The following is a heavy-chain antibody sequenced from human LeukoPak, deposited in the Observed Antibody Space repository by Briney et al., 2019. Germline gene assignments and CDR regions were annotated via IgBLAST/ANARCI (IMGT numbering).Heavy chain of an antibody. CDR1: GGTFSIYG. J-gene: IGHJ4*02. Sequence: VASVTVSCKASGGTFSIYGISWVRQAPGQGLEWMGGIIPIFGAANYAQKFQGRVRITADESTSTAYMDLSSLRSEDTAVYYCASLIGYCSGGSCFKTAVPNDYWGQGTLVTVSS. D-gene: IGHD2-15*01. CDR2: IIPIFGAA. CDR3: ASLIGYCSGGSCFKTAVPNDY. V-gene: IGHV1-69*01.